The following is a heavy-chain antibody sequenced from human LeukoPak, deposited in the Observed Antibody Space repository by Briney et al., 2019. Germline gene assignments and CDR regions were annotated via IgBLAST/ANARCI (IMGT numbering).Heavy chain of an antibody. V-gene: IGHV4-39*07. CDR3: ARAAFSLNFDY. J-gene: IGHJ4*02. CDR2: IYYSGST. CDR1: GGSISSSSYY. Sequence: PSETLSLTCTVSGGSISSSSYYWGWIRQPPGKGLEWIGSIYYSGSTYYNPSLKSRVTISVDTSKNQFSLKLSSVTAVDTAVYYCARAAFSLNFDYWGQGTLVTVSS.